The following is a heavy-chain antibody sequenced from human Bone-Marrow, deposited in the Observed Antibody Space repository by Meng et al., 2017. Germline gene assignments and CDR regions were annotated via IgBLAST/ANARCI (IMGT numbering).Heavy chain of an antibody. Sequence: GGSLRLSCAASGFTVSSNYMSWVRQAPGKGLEWVSVIYSGGSTYYADSVKGRFTISRHNSKNTLYLQMNSLKTEDAAVYYCMADASTVAPHYYYGMDIWGQGTTVTVSS. D-gene: IGHD4-23*01. CDR2: IYSGGST. V-gene: IGHV3-53*01. J-gene: IGHJ6*02. CDR1: GFTVSSNY. CDR3: MADASTVAPHYYYGMDI.